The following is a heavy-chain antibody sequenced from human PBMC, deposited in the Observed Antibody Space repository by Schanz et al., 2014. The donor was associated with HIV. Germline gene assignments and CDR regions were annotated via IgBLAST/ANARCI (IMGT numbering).Heavy chain of an antibody. V-gene: IGHV3-30*18. J-gene: IGHJ6*02. CDR2: TSYDGTKK. Sequence: VQLVESGGGVVQPGRSLRLSCVASGFNFNSYGMHWVRQAPGKGLEWVAVTSYDGTKKHYADSVKGRFTISRDNSKNTLNLRVNSLRAEDTAVYYCAKDGGSRGRRRGMDVWGQGTTVTVSS. D-gene: IGHD3-16*01. CDR3: AKDGGSRGRRRGMDV. CDR1: GFNFNSYG.